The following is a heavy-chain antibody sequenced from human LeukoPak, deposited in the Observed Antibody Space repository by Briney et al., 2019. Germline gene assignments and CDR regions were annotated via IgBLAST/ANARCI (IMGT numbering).Heavy chain of an antibody. CDR2: MNPNSGNT. D-gene: IGHD3-10*01. CDR1: GYTYTSYD. Sequence: ASVKVSCKASGYTYTSYDINWVRQATGQGLEWMGWMNPNSGNTGYAQKFQGRVTMTRNTSISTAYMELSSLRSEDTAVYYCARGQEWWTPEMYYHGSGSYYTENDYWGQGTLVTVSS. CDR3: ARGQEWWTPEMYYHGSGSYYTENDY. V-gene: IGHV1-8*01. J-gene: IGHJ4*02.